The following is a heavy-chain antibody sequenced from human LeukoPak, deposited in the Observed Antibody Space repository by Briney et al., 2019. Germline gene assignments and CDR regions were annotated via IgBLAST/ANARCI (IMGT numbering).Heavy chain of an antibody. Sequence: GGSLRLSCAASGFTFSSYAMSWVRQAPGKGLEWVSTISGSGGSTNYADSVKGRFTISRDNSKNTLYLQMNSLRAEDTALYYCARERPYSGYIEIDYWGQGTLVTVSS. J-gene: IGHJ4*02. V-gene: IGHV3-23*01. CDR2: ISGSGGST. CDR3: ARERPYSGYIEIDY. D-gene: IGHD5-12*01. CDR1: GFTFSSYA.